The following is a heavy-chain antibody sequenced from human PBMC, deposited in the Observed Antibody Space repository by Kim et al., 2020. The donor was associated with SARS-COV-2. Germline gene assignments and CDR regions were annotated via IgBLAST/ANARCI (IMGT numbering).Heavy chain of an antibody. CDR2: ISSNGGST. Sequence: GGSLRLSCSASGFTFSSYAMHWVRQAPGKGLEYVSAISSNGGSTYYADSVKGRFTISRDNSKNTLYLQMSSLRAEDTAVYYCVKDSMGLVRFPAVWFDPWGQGTLVTVSS. CDR1: GFTFSSYA. V-gene: IGHV3-64D*09. CDR3: VKDSMGLVRFPAVWFDP. D-gene: IGHD6-19*01. J-gene: IGHJ5*02.